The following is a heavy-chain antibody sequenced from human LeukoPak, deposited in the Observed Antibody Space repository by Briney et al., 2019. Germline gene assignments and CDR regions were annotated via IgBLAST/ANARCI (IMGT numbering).Heavy chain of an antibody. D-gene: IGHD2-15*01. Sequence: GGSLRLSCVASGFTFSNYTMHWVRQAPGKGLEWVAAVSYRGSIKSYAESVKGRLTISRDNSENTLYLQMNSLRAEDTAVYYCVATPGGNTNWGQGTLVTVSS. J-gene: IGHJ4*02. V-gene: IGHV3-30-3*01. CDR3: VATPGGNTN. CDR2: VSYRGSIK. CDR1: GFTFSNYT.